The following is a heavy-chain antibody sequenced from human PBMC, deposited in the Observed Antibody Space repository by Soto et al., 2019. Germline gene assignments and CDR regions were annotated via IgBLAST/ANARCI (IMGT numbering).Heavy chain of an antibody. D-gene: IGHD3-10*01. Sequence: GGSLRLSCAASGFTFSSYAMSWVRQAPGKGLEWVSAISGSGGSTYYADSVKGRFTISRDNSKNTLYLQMNSLRAEDTAVYYCAKPKSGSYYRTVLRYFDYWGQGTLVTVSS. CDR3: AKPKSGSYYRTVLRYFDY. V-gene: IGHV3-23*01. CDR2: ISGSGGST. J-gene: IGHJ4*02. CDR1: GFTFSSYA.